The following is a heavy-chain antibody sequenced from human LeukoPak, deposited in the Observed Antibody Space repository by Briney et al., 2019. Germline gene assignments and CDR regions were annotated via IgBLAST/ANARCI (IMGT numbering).Heavy chain of an antibody. J-gene: IGHJ5*02. V-gene: IGHV3-30*02. CDR1: GFTFSSYG. CDR3: ARGATDITRWFDP. Sequence: GGSLRLSCAASGFTFSSYGMHWVRQAPGKGLEWVAFIRYDGSNKYYADSVKGRFTISRDNAKDSLYLQMNGLRAEDTAAYYCARGATDITRWFDPWGQGTLVTVSS. CDR2: IRYDGSNK. D-gene: IGHD3-3*01.